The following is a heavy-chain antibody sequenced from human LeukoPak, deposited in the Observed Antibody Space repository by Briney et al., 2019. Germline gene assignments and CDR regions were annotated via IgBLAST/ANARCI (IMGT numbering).Heavy chain of an antibody. CDR2: ISSSSSYI. CDR1: GFTFSSYS. Sequence: GGSLRLSCAASGFTFSSYSMNWVRQAPGEGLEWVSSISSSSSYIYYADSVKGRFTISRDNAKNSLYLQMNSLRAEDTAVYYCARSDVARWDFDYRGQGTLVTVSS. D-gene: IGHD4-23*01. J-gene: IGHJ4*02. CDR3: ARSDVARWDFDY. V-gene: IGHV3-21*01.